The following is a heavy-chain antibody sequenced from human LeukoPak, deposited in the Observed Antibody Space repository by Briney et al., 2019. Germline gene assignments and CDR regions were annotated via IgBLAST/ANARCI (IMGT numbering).Heavy chain of an antibody. Sequence: SETLSLTCTVSGGSISSGDYYWSWIRQPPGKGLEWIGYIYSGGSIYYNPSLRSRVIISVDTSKNQFSLKLSSVTAADTAVHYCARARGLAQNFDYWGQGTLVTVSS. CDR2: IYSGGSI. D-gene: IGHD3-3*02. CDR3: ARARGLAQNFDY. V-gene: IGHV4-30-4*01. CDR1: GGSISSGDYY. J-gene: IGHJ4*02.